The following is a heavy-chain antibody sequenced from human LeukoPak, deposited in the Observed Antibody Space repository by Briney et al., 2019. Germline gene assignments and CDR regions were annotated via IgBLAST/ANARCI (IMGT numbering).Heavy chain of an antibody. CDR2: ISSSSNYI. V-gene: IGHV3-21*01. CDR3: ASLDTAKQPLANH. CDR1: GFTFSSYS. Sequence: GGSLRLSCAASGFTFSSYSMNWVRQAPGKGLEWVSSISSSSNYIHYAESVKGRFTISRDNAKNSLDLQMNSLRAEDTAVYYCASLDTAKQPLANHWGQGTLVTVSS. D-gene: IGHD5-18*01. J-gene: IGHJ5*02.